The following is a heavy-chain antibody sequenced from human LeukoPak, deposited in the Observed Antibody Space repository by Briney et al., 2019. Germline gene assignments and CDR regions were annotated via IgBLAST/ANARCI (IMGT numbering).Heavy chain of an antibody. V-gene: IGHV6-1*01. CDR3: ARGWSFDC. J-gene: IGHJ4*02. CDR2: TYYRSKWYN. CDR1: GDSVSSNSAA. D-gene: IGHD6-19*01. Sequence: SQTLSLTCAISGDSVSSNSAAWNWISQSPSRGLEWLGRTYYRSKWYNDYAASVKSRITFNPDTSNNQFSLQLISVTPEDTAVYYCARGWSFDCWGQGTLVTVSS.